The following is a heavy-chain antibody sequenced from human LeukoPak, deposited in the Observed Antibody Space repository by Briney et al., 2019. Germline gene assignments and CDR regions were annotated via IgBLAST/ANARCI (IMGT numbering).Heavy chain of an antibody. CDR2: INPNSGGT. CDR3: AILMITFGGVLGNAFDI. D-gene: IGHD3-16*01. V-gene: IGHV1-2*02. J-gene: IGHJ3*02. Sequence: ASVKVSCKASGYTFTGYYMHWVRQAPGQGLEWMGWINPNSGGTNYAQKFQGRVTMTRDTSISTAYMELSRLRSDDTAGYYCAILMITFGGVLGNAFDIWGQGTMVTVSS. CDR1: GYTFTGYY.